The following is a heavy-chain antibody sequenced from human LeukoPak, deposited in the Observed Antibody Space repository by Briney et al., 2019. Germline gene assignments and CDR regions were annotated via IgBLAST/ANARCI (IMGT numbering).Heavy chain of an antibody. V-gene: IGHV4-34*01. Sequence: SETPSLTCAVYGGSFSGYYWSWIRQPPGKGLEWIGEINHSGSTNYNPSLKSRVTISVDTSKNQFSLKLSSVTAADTAVYYCARGGYYTEYFQHWGQGTLVTVSS. CDR3: ARGGYYTEYFQH. J-gene: IGHJ1*01. CDR2: INHSGST. CDR1: GGSFSGYY. D-gene: IGHD3-22*01.